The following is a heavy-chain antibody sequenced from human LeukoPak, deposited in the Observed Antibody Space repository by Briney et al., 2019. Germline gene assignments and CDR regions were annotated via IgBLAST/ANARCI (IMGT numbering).Heavy chain of an antibody. V-gene: IGHV4-59*01. J-gene: IGHJ5*02. CDR2: IYYSGST. CDR3: ARDRGIAAAGFGWFDP. CDR1: GGSISSYY. Sequence: SETLSLTCTVSGGSISSYYWSWIRQPPGKGLEWIGYIYYSGSTNYNPSLKSRVTISVDTSKNQFSLKLSSVTAADTAVYYCARDRGIAAAGFGWFDPWGQGTLVTVSS. D-gene: IGHD6-13*01.